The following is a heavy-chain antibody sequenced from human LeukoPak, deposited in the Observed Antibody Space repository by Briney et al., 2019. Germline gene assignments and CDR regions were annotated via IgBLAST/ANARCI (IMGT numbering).Heavy chain of an antibody. CDR1: GGSFSGYY. V-gene: IGHV4-34*01. D-gene: IGHD3-22*01. CDR2: INHSGST. J-gene: IGHJ5*02. Sequence: SETLSLTCAVYGGSFSGYYWSWIRQPPGKGLEWIGEINHSGSTNYNPSLKSRVTISVDTSKNQFSLKLSSVTAADTAVYYCARRRDSSGYRANWFDPWGQGTLVTVPS. CDR3: ARRRDSSGYRANWFDP.